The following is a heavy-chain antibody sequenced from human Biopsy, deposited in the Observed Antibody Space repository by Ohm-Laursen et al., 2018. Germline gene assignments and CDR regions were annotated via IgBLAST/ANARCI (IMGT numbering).Heavy chain of an antibody. J-gene: IGHJ3*02. V-gene: IGHV4-4*07. CDR3: ARGTGRYYVYGAFDI. CDR1: GDSINNYY. Sequence: TLSLTCTASGDSINNYYWSWIRQPAGKGLEWIGRIYTSGSPNYNLSLESRVIMSVGTSKNQFSLNLRSVTAADTAVYYCARGTGRYYVYGAFDIWGQGTVVTVSS. CDR2: IYTSGSP. D-gene: IGHD1-26*01.